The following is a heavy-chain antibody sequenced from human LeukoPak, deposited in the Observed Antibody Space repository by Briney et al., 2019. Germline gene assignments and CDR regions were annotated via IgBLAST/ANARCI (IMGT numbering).Heavy chain of an antibody. V-gene: IGHV1-46*01. Sequence: ASVTVSSSASGYTFTISYMHKVRQAPGQGLEWMGIINPSGGSTSYAQKFQGRVTMTRDTSTSTVYMELSSLRSEDTAVYYCARATKIVGATDGYCEYFAQGTLVTVSS. CDR2: INPSGGST. J-gene: IGHJ4*03. D-gene: IGHD1-26*01. CDR3: ARATKIVGATDGYCEY. CDR1: GYTFTISY.